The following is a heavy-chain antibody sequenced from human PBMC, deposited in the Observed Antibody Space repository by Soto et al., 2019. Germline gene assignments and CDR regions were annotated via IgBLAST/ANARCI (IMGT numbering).Heavy chain of an antibody. J-gene: IGHJ6*03. CDR1: GFTFSSYS. Sequence: EVQLVESGGGLVKPGGSLRLSCAASGFTFSSYSMNWVRQAPGKGLEWVSSISSSSSSIYYAASVKGRITISKDNTKNPLFLQMNSLRAEDTAVYYCARLLNNCYYYYMDVWGKGTTVTVSS. CDR2: ISSSSSSI. V-gene: IGHV3-21*01. D-gene: IGHD2-8*02. CDR3: ARLLNNCYYYYMDV.